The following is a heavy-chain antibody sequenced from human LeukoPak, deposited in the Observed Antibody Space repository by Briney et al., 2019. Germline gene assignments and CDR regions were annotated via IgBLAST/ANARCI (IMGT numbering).Heavy chain of an antibody. CDR1: GFSFSSYG. J-gene: IGHJ4*02. CDR3: AKDLGTLISGTYYYYFDY. V-gene: IGHV3-30*02. CDR2: VRSDGSIE. D-gene: IGHD3-10*01. Sequence: GGSLRLSCAASGFSFSSYGMHWVRQAPGKGLEWVAFVRSDGSIEYYADSVKGRFTISRDNSKNTLYLQMNSLRAEDSAVYYCAKDLGTLISGTYYYYFDYWGQGTLVTVSS.